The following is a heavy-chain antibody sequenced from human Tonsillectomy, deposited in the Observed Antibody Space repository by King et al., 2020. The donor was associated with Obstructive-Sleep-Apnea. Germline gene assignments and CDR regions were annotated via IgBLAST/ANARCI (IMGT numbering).Heavy chain of an antibody. CDR3: AGLWFGEILYHPYYYYYGMDV. CDR2: ISYDGSNK. V-gene: IGHV3-30*04. J-gene: IGHJ6*02. Sequence: VQLVESGGGVVQPGRSLRLSCAASGFTFSSYAMHWVRQAPGKGLEWVAVISYDGSNKYYSDSVKGRFTISRDNSKNTLYLQMNSLRAEDTAVYYCAGLWFGEILYHPYYYYYGMDVWGQGTTVTVSS. D-gene: IGHD3-10*01. CDR1: GFTFSSYA.